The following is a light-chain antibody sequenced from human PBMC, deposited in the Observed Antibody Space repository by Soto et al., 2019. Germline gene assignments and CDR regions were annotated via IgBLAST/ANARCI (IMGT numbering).Light chain of an antibody. J-gene: IGLJ3*02. V-gene: IGLV2-18*02. CDR2: EVS. Sequence: QSALTQPPSVSGSPGQSVTISCTGTSSDVGSYNRVSWYQQPPGTAPKLMIYEVSNRPSGVPDRFSGSKSGNTASLTISGLQAEDEADYYCSSYTSSSTFVFGGGTSSPS. CDR1: SSDVGSYNR. CDR3: SSYTSSSTFV.